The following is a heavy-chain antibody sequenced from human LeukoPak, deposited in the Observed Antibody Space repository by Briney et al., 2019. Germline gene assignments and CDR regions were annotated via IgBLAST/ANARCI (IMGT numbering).Heavy chain of an antibody. CDR2: IWYDGSDK. CDR3: ASAYYYGSGTFNSPPLN. CDR1: GFTFSSYG. Sequence: GGSLRLSCAASGFTFSSYGMHWVRQAPGKGLEWVALIWYDGSDKYYSDSVKGRFTISRDNSKNTLYLQMNSLRAEDTADYHCASAYYYGSGTFNSPPLNWGQGTLVTVSS. J-gene: IGHJ4*02. D-gene: IGHD3-10*01. V-gene: IGHV3-33*01.